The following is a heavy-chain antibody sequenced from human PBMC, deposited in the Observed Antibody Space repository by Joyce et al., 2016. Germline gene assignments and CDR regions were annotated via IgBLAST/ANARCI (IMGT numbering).Heavy chain of an antibody. CDR2: ISSSGTS. CDR1: GFIFSEYV. V-gene: IGHV3-48*02. J-gene: IGHJ4*02. D-gene: IGHD2-2*01. CDR3: ARRKRGTRDYFDY. Sequence: EVQLVESGGDLVQPGGSLRLYCAASGFIFSEYVMAWVRQAPGKGLQWVAQISSSGTSNHADSVRGRFTISRDNVKKSVYLQLDSLTDEDTAVYFCARRKRGTRDYFDYWGRGTQVTVSS.